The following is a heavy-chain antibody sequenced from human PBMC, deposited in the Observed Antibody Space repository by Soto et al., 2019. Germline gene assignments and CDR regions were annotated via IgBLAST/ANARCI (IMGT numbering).Heavy chain of an antibody. CDR3: ARRQLVPKGGMDV. CDR2: IDQSGGT. D-gene: IGHD6-13*01. Sequence: TLSLTCAVVGDSLRGQSWNWIRQSPGKGLEWIGEIDQSGGTNYNPSLKSRAIISDDTSKNQFSLTLTSVTAADTAVYYCARRQLVPKGGMDVWGQGTTVTVSS. CDR1: GDSLRGQS. V-gene: IGHV4-34*01. J-gene: IGHJ6*02.